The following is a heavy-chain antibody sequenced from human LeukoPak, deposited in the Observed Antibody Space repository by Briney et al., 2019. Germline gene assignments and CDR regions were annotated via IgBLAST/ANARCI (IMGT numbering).Heavy chain of an antibody. CDR3: ARVRVVPAAMYLYYYYYMDV. D-gene: IGHD2-2*01. Sequence: ASVKVSCKASGYTFTSYDINWVRQATGQGLEWMGWMNPNSGNTGYAQKFQGRVTITRNTSISTAYMELSSLRSEDTAVYYCARVRVVPAAMYLYYYYYMDVWGKGTTVTVSS. CDR2: MNPNSGNT. CDR1: GYTFTSYD. J-gene: IGHJ6*03. V-gene: IGHV1-8*03.